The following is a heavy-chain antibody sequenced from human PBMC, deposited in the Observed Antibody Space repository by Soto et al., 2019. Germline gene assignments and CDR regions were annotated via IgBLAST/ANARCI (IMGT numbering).Heavy chain of an antibody. J-gene: IGHJ5*02. CDR2: IYYSGST. V-gene: IGHV4-31*03. Sequence: QVQLQESGPGLVKPSQTLSLTCTVSGGSISSGGYYWSWIRQHPGKGLEWIGYIYYSGSTYYNPSLKSRVTISVDTSKNQYSMKLSSVTAADTAVYYCAGESSSLNSFDPWGQGTLVTVSS. CDR3: AGESSSLNSFDP. D-gene: IGHD6-13*01. CDR1: GGSISSGGYY.